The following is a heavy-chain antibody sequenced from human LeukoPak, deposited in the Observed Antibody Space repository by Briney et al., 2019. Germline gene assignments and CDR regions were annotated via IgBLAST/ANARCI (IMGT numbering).Heavy chain of an antibody. D-gene: IGHD2-2*01. J-gene: IGHJ4*02. CDR2: INPNSGGT. V-gene: IGHV1-2*06. Sequence: ASVKVSCKASGYTFTGYYMHWVRQAPGQGLEWMGRINPNSGGTNYAQKFQGRVTMSRDTSIRTAYMELRRLRSDDTAVYYCAMGTSLDYWGQGTLVTVSS. CDR1: GYTFTGYY. CDR3: AMGTSLDY.